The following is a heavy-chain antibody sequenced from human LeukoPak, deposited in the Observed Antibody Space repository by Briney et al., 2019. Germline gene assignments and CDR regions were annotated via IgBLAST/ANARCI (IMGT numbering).Heavy chain of an antibody. Sequence: PSETLSLTCTVSGGSISSYYWSWTRQPPGKGLEWIGYIYYSGSTNYNPSLKSRVTISVDTSKNQFSLKLSSVTAADTAVYYCARDYGSGKGMDVWGKGTTVTVSS. J-gene: IGHJ6*04. CDR3: ARDYGSGKGMDV. CDR1: GGSISSYY. V-gene: IGHV4-59*01. D-gene: IGHD3-10*01. CDR2: IYYSGST.